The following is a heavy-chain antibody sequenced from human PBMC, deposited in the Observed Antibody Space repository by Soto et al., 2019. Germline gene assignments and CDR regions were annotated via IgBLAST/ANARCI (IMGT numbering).Heavy chain of an antibody. J-gene: IGHJ4*02. D-gene: IGHD3-3*01. CDR3: ASSTIFRPFDY. V-gene: IGHV4-31*03. Sequence: SETLSLTCPVSGGSISSGGYYWSWIRQHPGKGLEWIGYIYYSGSTYYNPSLKSRVTISVDTSKDQFSLKLSAVTAADTAVYYCASSTIFRPFDYWGQGTLVTVSS. CDR1: GGSISSGGYY. CDR2: IYYSGST.